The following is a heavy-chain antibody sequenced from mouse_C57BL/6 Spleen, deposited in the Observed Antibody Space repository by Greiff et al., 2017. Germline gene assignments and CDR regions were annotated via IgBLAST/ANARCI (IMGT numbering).Heavy chain of an antibody. D-gene: IGHD4-1*01. CDR2: ISSGSSTI. J-gene: IGHJ1*03. CDR3: ARRGWDEYFDV. Sequence: EVKLVESGGGLVKPGGSLKLSCAASGFTFSDSGMHWVRQAPEKGLEWVAYISSGSSTIYYADTVKGRFTISRDNAKNTLFLQMTSLSSEDRAMYYCARRGWDEYFDVWGTGTTVSVSS. V-gene: IGHV5-17*01. CDR1: GFTFSDSG.